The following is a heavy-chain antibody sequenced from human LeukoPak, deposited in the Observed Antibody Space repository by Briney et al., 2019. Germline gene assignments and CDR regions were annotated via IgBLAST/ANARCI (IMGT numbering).Heavy chain of an antibody. J-gene: IGHJ5*02. CDR3: ARHLTGIAARPYWFDP. CDR1: GGSISSGGYS. Sequence: SQTLSLTCAVSGGSISSGGYSWSWLRQPPGKGLEWIGYIYHSGSTYYNPSLKSRVTISVDRSKNQFSLKLSSVTAADTAVYYCARHLTGIAARPYWFDPWGQGTLVTVSS. V-gene: IGHV4-30-2*01. CDR2: IYHSGST. D-gene: IGHD6-6*01.